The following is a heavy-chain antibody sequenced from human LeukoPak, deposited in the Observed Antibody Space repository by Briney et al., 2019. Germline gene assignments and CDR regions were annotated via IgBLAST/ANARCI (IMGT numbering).Heavy chain of an antibody. D-gene: IGHD6-25*01. Sequence: GGSLRLSCAASEFTFSFYWMTWVRQAPGKGLEWVSAISGSGGSTYYADSVEGRFTISRDNSKNTLYLQMNSLRAEDTAVYYCAKDPRRHFDYWGQGTLVTVSS. CDR2: ISGSGGST. CDR3: AKDPRRHFDY. J-gene: IGHJ4*02. CDR1: EFTFSFYW. V-gene: IGHV3-23*01.